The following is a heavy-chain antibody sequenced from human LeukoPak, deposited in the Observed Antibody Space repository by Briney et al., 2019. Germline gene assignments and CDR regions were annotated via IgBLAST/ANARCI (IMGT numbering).Heavy chain of an antibody. CDR2: ISAYNGNT. J-gene: IGHJ4*02. V-gene: IGHV1-18*01. D-gene: IGHD5-18*01. CDR3: ARDRGGRGYSYGRIDY. Sequence: ASVKVSCKASGYSFTSYDINWVRQSPGQGLEWMGWISAYNGNTNYAQKLQGRVTMTTDTSTSTAYMELRSLRSDDTAVYYCARDRGGRGYSYGRIDYWGQGTLVTVSS. CDR1: GYSFTSYD.